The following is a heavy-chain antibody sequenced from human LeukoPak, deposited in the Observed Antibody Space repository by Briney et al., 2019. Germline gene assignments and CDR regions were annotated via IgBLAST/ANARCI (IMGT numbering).Heavy chain of an antibody. J-gene: IGHJ4*02. CDR3: AKVWDRFRYFGN. D-gene: IGHD3-9*01. CDR1: GFTFSSYA. V-gene: IGHV3-23*01. Sequence: GGSLRLSCAASGFTFSSYAMSWVRQAPGKGLEWVSAISSSGGSPYYADSVKGRFTISRDNSKNTLYLRMNSLRAEDTAVYYCAKVWDRFRYFGNWGQGTLVTVSS. CDR2: ISSSGGSP.